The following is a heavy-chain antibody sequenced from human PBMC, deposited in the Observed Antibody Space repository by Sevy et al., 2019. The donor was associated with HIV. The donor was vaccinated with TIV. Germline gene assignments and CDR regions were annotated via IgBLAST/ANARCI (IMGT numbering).Heavy chain of an antibody. CDR2: ISYDGSNK. J-gene: IGHJ6*02. Sequence: GGCLRLSCAASGFTFSSYGMHWVRQAPGKGLEWVAVISYDGSNKYYADSVKGRFTISRDNSKNTLYLQMNSLRAEDTAVYYCAKDGAGSLSSGPYYYYYGMDVWGQGTTVTVSS. V-gene: IGHV3-30*18. D-gene: IGHD3-22*01. CDR1: GFTFSSYG. CDR3: AKDGAGSLSSGPYYYYYGMDV.